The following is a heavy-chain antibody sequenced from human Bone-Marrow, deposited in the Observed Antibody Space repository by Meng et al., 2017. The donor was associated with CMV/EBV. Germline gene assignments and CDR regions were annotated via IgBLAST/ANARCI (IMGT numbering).Heavy chain of an antibody. CDR1: GDSITSYY. CDR3: ARDVYGRGWFDP. V-gene: IGHV4-4*07. Sequence: QVPLQESGPGLVKPSATLSLTCTVSGDSITSYYWSWIRQPAGKGLEWIGRISASGNTRYNPSLKSRVTISVDTSKNQFSLKLSSVTAADTAVYYCARDVYGRGWFDPWGQGTLVTVSS. CDR2: ISASGNT. J-gene: IGHJ5*02. D-gene: IGHD3-16*01.